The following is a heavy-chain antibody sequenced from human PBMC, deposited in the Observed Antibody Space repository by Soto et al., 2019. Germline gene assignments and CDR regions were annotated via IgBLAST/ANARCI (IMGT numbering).Heavy chain of an antibody. D-gene: IGHD6-25*01. CDR2: IYHSGST. J-gene: IGHJ4*02. CDR1: GDSISSSKW. Sequence: QVQLQESGPGLVKPSGTLSLTCAVSGDSISSSKWWSWVRQPPGKGLEGIGVIYHSGSTNYNPSLKSRVIISVDKSKNQFPLKLTSVTDADTAVYYCARAERQQRRDYWGQGTLVTVSS. V-gene: IGHV4-4*02. CDR3: ARAERQQRRDY.